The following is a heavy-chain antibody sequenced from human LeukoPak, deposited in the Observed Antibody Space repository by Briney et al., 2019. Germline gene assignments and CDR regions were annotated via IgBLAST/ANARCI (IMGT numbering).Heavy chain of an antibody. D-gene: IGHD3-3*01. J-gene: IGHJ4*02. V-gene: IGHV4-39*01. Sequence: PSETLSLTCTVSGGSISSSSYCWGWIRQPPGKGLEWIGSIYYSGSTYYNPSLKSRVTISVDTSKNQFSLKLSSVTAADTAVYYCARGTVLRFLECPDYWGQGTLVTLSS. CDR2: IYYSGST. CDR1: GGSISSSSYC. CDR3: ARGTVLRFLECPDY.